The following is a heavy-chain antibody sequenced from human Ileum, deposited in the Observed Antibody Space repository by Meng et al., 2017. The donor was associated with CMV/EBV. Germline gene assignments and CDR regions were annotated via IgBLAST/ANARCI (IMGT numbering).Heavy chain of an antibody. CDR2: VSPTQSS. Sequence: INNTNWCGWVRQPPGKGLGWIGDVSPTQSSHYNPSLKSRVTMSGDRSKNQFSLRLSSVTAADTAVYYCARGRCTRTTCYRGTFDYWGQGILVTVSS. CDR1: INNTNW. CDR3: ARGRCTRTTCYRGTFDY. V-gene: IGHV4-4*02. D-gene: IGHD2-2*02. J-gene: IGHJ4*01.